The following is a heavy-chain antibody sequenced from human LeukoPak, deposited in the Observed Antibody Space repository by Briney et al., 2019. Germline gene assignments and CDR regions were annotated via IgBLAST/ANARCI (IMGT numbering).Heavy chain of an antibody. CDR1: GFTFSSYG. CDR3: ARDKAGWFGELLDNFDY. Sequence: PGGSLRLSCAASGFTFSSYGMHWVRQAPGKGLEWVAVIWYDGSNKYYADSVKGRFTISRDNSKDTLYLQMNSLRAEDTAVYYCARDKAGWFGELLDNFDYWGQGTLVTVSS. CDR2: IWYDGSNK. D-gene: IGHD3-10*01. J-gene: IGHJ4*02. V-gene: IGHV3-33*01.